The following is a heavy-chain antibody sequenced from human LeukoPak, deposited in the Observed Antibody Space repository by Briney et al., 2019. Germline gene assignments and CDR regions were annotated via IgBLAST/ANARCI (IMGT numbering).Heavy chain of an antibody. D-gene: IGHD6-6*01. CDR3: ATSNPYSSSSPAD. CDR2: FDPEDGET. CDR1: GYTLTELS. V-gene: IGHV1-24*01. J-gene: IGHJ4*02. Sequence: ASVTVSCKVSGYTLTELSMHWVRQAPGKGLEWMGGFDPEDGETIYAQKFQGRVTMTEDTSTDTAYMELSSLRSEDTAVYYCATSNPYSSSSPADWGQGTLVTVSS.